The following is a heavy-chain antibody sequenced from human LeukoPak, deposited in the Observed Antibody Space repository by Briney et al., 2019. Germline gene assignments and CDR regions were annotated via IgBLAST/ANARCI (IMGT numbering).Heavy chain of an antibody. Sequence: ASVKVSCKASGYTFSSYGISWVRQAPGQGLEWMGWISDYGNTNCAPKLQGRVTLTTDTSTSTAYMELRSLRSDDTAVYYCARGPHERSGYPDDWGQGTLVIVSS. J-gene: IGHJ4*02. CDR3: ARGPHERSGYPDD. CDR2: ISDYGNT. D-gene: IGHD3-22*01. V-gene: IGHV1-18*01. CDR1: GYTFSSYG.